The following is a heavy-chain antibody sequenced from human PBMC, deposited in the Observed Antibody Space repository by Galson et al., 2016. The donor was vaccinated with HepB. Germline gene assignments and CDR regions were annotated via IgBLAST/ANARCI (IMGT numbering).Heavy chain of an antibody. CDR2: MNGNSGNT. J-gene: IGHJ4*02. D-gene: IGHD1-1*01. CDR3: ATSRRAPGTFDH. V-gene: IGHV1-8*01. Sequence: WVRQAPGQGLEWMGWMNGNSGNTGFAQKFEGRVTMTRDIAITTAYLDLPNLKPEDTAVYYCATSRRAPGTFDHWGPGTLVTVSS.